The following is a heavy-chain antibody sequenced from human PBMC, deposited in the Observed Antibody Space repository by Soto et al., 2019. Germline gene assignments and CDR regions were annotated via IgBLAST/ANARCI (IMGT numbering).Heavy chain of an antibody. CDR1: EFVFSSYA. D-gene: IGHD3-22*01. CDR3: AKDRYYYDSSGPFDY. J-gene: IGHJ4*02. Sequence: GGSLRHSCAPSEFVFSSYARSSVRQVPGKGLEWISASSGSGGSTYYADSVKGRFTISRDNSKNTLYLQMNSLRAEDTAVYYCAKDRYYYDSSGPFDYWGQGTLVTVSS. V-gene: IGHV3-23*01. CDR2: SSGSGGST.